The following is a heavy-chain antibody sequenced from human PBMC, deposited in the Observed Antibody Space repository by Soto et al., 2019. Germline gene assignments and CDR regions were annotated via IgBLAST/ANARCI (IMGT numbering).Heavy chain of an antibody. J-gene: IGHJ4*02. Sequence: GGSLRLSCAASGFTFSSYWMSWVRQAPGKGLEWVANIKQDGSEKYYVDSVKGRFTISRDNAKNSLYLQMNSLRAEDTAVYYCARKEYSSPPGTYYFDYWGQGTLVTVSS. D-gene: IGHD6-6*01. V-gene: IGHV3-7*01. CDR2: IKQDGSEK. CDR1: GFTFSSYW. CDR3: ARKEYSSPPGTYYFDY.